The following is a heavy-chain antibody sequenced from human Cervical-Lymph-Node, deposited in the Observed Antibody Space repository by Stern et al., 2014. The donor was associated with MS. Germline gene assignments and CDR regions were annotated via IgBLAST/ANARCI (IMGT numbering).Heavy chain of an antibody. J-gene: IGHJ3*02. CDR1: GGTFSSYA. Sequence: VHLVESGAEVKKPGSSVKVSCKASGGTFSSYAISWVRQAPGQGLEWMGGIIPIFGTANYAQKFQGRVTITADESTSTAYMELSSLRSEDTAVYYCARKGQWLVNAFDIWGQGTMVTVSS. D-gene: IGHD6-19*01. V-gene: IGHV1-69*01. CDR3: ARKGQWLVNAFDI. CDR2: IIPIFGTA.